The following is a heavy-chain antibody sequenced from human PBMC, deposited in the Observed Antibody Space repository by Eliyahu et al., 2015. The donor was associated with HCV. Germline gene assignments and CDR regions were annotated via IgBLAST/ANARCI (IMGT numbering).Heavy chain of an antibody. D-gene: IGHD3-10*01. J-gene: IGHJ4*02. Sequence: QVQLVQSGAEVKKPGASXKXSCKASGYXFTSYXIXGVRQATGQGPEWMGWMNPNSGNTGYAQKFQGRVTMTRNTSISTAYMELSSLRSEDTAVYYCAREGRGYYGSGSNDCWGQGTLVTVSS. V-gene: IGHV1-8*01. CDR3: AREGRGYYGSGSNDC. CDR2: MNPNSGNT. CDR1: GYXFTSYX.